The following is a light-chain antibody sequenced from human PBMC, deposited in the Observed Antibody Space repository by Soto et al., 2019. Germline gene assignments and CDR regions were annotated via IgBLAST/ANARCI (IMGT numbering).Light chain of an antibody. CDR3: QQLHDYPIT. CDR1: QGIDSS. V-gene: IGKV1-9*01. Sequence: ILLTQSPSSLSASVGDRVTITFRASQGIDSSFAWYQEKPGKAPKLLIYAASSLQSGVPSRFSGSGSGTDFTLTISSLQPEDFATYYCQQLHDYPITFGQGTRLEI. J-gene: IGKJ5*01. CDR2: AAS.